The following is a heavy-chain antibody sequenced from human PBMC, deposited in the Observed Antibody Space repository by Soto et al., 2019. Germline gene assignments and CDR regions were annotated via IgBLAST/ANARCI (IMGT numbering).Heavy chain of an antibody. Sequence: QVQLQESGPGLVKPSETLSLTCTVSGGSISTYYWSWIRQPPGKGLEWIGYMSYSGSSNYNPSLKIRVXXPXDXXNHRSSLKLCPVTAADTAVYHCARVRSGLGVYSEYWGQGTLVTVSS. V-gene: IGHV4-59*01. CDR1: GGSISTYY. D-gene: IGHD3-3*01. CDR2: MSYSGSS. J-gene: IGHJ4*02. CDR3: ARVRSGLGVYSEY.